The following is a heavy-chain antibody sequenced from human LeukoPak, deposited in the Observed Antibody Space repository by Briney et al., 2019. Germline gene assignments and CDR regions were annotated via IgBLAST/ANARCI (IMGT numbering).Heavy chain of an antibody. J-gene: IGHJ4*02. CDR1: GGSISSSSYY. D-gene: IGHD3-9*01. CDR3: ARHGGEYYDILTGYFNPKEFDY. CDR2: IYYSGST. V-gene: IGHV4-39*01. Sequence: SETLSLTCTVSGGSISSSSYYWGWIRQRPENGLEWIGSIYYSGSTYYNPSLKSRVTISVDTSKNQFSLKLSSVTAADTAVYYCARHGGEYYDILTGYFNPKEFDYWGQGTLVTVSS.